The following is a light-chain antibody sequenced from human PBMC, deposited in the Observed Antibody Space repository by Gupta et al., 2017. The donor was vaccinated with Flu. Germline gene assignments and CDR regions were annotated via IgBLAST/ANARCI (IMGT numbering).Light chain of an antibody. CDR1: SSDVGRYNY. J-gene: IGLJ2*01. Sequence: QSALTQPASVSGSPGQSITLSCTGTSSDVGRYNYVSWYQQHPGKAPKLMIYEVINRPSGVSDRFSGSKSGNTASLTISGLQAEDEADYYCSSYTTSSNVVFGGGTKLTVL. CDR2: EVI. CDR3: SSYTTSSNVV. V-gene: IGLV2-14*01.